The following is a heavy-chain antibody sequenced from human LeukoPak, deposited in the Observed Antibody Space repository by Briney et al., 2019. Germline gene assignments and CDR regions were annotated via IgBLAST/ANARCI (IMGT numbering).Heavy chain of an antibody. V-gene: IGHV1-46*01. CDR2: INPSGGST. Sequence: ASVKVSCKASGYTFTSYYMHWVRQAPGQGLEWMGIINPSGGSTSYAQKFQGRVTMTRDMSTSTVYMELSSLTSEDTAVYYCAREREWELRLNVFDIWGQGTMVTVSS. D-gene: IGHD1-26*01. J-gene: IGHJ3*02. CDR1: GYTFTSYY. CDR3: AREREWELRLNVFDI.